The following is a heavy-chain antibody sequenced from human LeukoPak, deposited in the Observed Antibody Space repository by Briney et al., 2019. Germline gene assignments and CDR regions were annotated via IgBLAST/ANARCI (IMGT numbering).Heavy chain of an antibody. CDR2: ISGSGANT. J-gene: IGHJ4*02. Sequence: GESLRLSCAASGFTVSSYAMSWVRQAPGKGLERVSVISGSGANTYYADSVKGRFTISRDNSKNTLYLQMNSLRAEDTAVFFCAKSLTTVKRGNFDSWGQGTLVTVSS. V-gene: IGHV3-23*01. CDR1: GFTVSSYA. D-gene: IGHD4-17*01. CDR3: AKSLTTVKRGNFDS.